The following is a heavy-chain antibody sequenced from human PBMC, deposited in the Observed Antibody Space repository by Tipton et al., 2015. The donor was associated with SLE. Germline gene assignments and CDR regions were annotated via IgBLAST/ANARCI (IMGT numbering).Heavy chain of an antibody. CDR2: IRYDGSNK. Sequence: SLRLSCAASGFTFSSYDMHWVRQAPGKGLEWVAFIRYDGSNKYYADSVKGRFTISRDNSKNTLYLQMNSLRAEDTAVYYCAKDRDSSGPDAFDIWGQGTMVTVSS. J-gene: IGHJ3*02. V-gene: IGHV3-30*02. CDR1: GFTFSSYD. CDR3: AKDRDSSGPDAFDI. D-gene: IGHD3-22*01.